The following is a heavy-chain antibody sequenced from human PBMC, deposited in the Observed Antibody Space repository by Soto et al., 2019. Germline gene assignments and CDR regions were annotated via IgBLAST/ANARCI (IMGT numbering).Heavy chain of an antibody. CDR1: GFTLSDYY. CDR3: ARGGNTNWRYFDY. CDR2: TRNRANRHTT. J-gene: IGHJ4*02. V-gene: IGHV3-72*01. Sequence: PGGSLRLSCAASGFTLSDYYMDWLRQAPGEGLEWVGRTRNRANRHTTEYAASVKGRFTISRDDSSNSLYLQINSLKTEDTAVYYCARGGNTNWRYFDYWGQGTRVTVSS. D-gene: IGHD1-1*01.